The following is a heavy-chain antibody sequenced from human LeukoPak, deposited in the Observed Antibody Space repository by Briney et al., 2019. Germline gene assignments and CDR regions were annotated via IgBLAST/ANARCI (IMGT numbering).Heavy chain of an antibody. V-gene: IGHV3-21*01. D-gene: IGHD3-22*01. CDR1: GFTFSSYS. CDR3: ARAKDYYDSSGYYDGAFDI. CDR2: ISSSSSYI. J-gene: IGHJ3*02. Sequence: PGGSLRLSCAASGFTFSSYSMNWVRQAPGKGLEWVSSISSSSSYIYYADSVKGRFTISRDNAKNSLYLQMNSLRAEDTAVYYCARAKDYYDSSGYYDGAFDIWGQGTMVTVSS.